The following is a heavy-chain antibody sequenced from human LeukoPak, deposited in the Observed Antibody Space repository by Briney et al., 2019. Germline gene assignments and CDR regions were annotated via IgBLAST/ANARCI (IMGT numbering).Heavy chain of an antibody. CDR1: GYTFTAYY. CDR2: IKPNSGGP. Sequence: ASVTVSFKASGYTFTAYYMHWVRQAPGQGLEWMGWIKPNSGGPNYAQKFQGRVTITRDTSISTAYMELSRLRSDDTAVYYCARDGDSNYVSWFDPWGQGTLVTVSS. D-gene: IGHD4-11*01. V-gene: IGHV1-2*02. J-gene: IGHJ5*02. CDR3: ARDGDSNYVSWFDP.